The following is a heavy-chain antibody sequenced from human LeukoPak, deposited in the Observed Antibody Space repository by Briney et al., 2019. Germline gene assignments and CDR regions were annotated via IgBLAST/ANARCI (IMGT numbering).Heavy chain of an antibody. CDR3: AKMVTVRYCDL. D-gene: IGHD5-18*01. J-gene: IGHJ2*01. CDR1: GFTFSSYA. Sequence: GGSLRLSCAASGFTFSSYAMSWVRQDPGKGLEWVSAISGSGGSTYYADSVKGPFSISRDNAKNLLYLQMNSVRTEDTAVYYCAKMVTVRYCDLWGRGNLVTVSS. V-gene: IGHV3-23*01. CDR2: ISGSGGST.